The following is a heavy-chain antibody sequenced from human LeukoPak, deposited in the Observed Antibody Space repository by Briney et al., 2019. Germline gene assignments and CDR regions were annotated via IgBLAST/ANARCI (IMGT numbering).Heavy chain of an antibody. D-gene: IGHD6-13*01. CDR2: IYYSGST. J-gene: IGHJ5*02. CDR1: GGSLSSGGYY. CDR3: ARAELTAAVWFDP. Sequence: SQTLSLTCTVSGGSLSSGGYYWSWIRQHPGTGLEWLGYIYYSGSTYYNPSLKSRVTISVDTSKNQFSLKLSSVTAADTAVYYCARAELTAAVWFDPWGQGTLVTVSS. V-gene: IGHV4-31*03.